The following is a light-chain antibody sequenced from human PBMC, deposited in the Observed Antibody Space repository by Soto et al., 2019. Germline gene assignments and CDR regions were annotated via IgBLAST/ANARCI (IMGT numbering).Light chain of an antibody. J-gene: IGLJ2*01. CDR3: AAWDDSLNAVV. Sequence: QSVLTQPPSASGTPGQRVTISFSGGGSNIGSNTVNWYQQLPGTAPRLLIHSNDKWPSGVPDRFSGSKSGTSGSLAISGLQSEDEADYFCAAWDDSLNAVVFGGGTKVTVL. CDR1: GSNIGSNT. V-gene: IGLV1-44*01. CDR2: SND.